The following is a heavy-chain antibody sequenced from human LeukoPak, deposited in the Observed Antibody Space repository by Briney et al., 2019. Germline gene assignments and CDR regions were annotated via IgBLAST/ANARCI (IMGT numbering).Heavy chain of an antibody. J-gene: IGHJ4*02. CDR2: IIAYNGNT. V-gene: IGHV1-18*04. CDR1: GYTSTSYG. Sequence: ASVQVSCQASGYTSTSYGISWVRPAPGQGLEWMGWIIAYNGNTNYAQKLQGRVTMTTDTSTSTAYMELRSLRSDDTAVYYCARDLYDGNSARDPIGIQLWLHWGQGTLVTVSS. CDR3: ARDLYDGNSARDPIGIQLWLH. D-gene: IGHD5-18*01.